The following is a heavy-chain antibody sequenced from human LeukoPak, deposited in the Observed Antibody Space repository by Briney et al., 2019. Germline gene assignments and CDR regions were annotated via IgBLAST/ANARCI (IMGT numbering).Heavy chain of an antibody. D-gene: IGHD3-3*01. J-gene: IGHJ3*02. V-gene: IGHV1-46*01. CDR2: INPSGGST. CDR1: GYTFTSYY. CDR3: ARVKGYDFWSGYSEAGAFDI. Sequence: ASVKVSCKASGYTFTSYYMHWVRQAPGQGLEWMGIINPSGGSTSYAQKFQGRVTMTRDTSTSTVYMELSSLRSEDTAVYYCARVKGYDFWSGYSEAGAFDIWGQGTMVTVSS.